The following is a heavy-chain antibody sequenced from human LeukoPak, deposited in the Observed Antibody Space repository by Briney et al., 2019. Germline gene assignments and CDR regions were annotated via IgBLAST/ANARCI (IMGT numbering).Heavy chain of an antibody. CDR2: IWNDGSNK. CDR3: AKLAIQVLSSGWPDY. D-gene: IGHD6-19*01. J-gene: IGHJ4*02. CDR1: GFTFSSYG. Sequence: GGSLRLSCAASGFTFSSYGMHWVRQAPGKGLEWVAVIWNDGSNKYYADSVKGRFTISRDNSKNTLYLQMNSLRAEDTAVYYCAKLAIQVLSSGWPDYWGQGTLVTVSS. V-gene: IGHV3-33*06.